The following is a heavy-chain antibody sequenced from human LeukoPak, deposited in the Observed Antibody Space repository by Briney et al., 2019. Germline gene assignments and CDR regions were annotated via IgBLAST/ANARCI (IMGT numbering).Heavy chain of an antibody. D-gene: IGHD2-21*01. CDR2: INPKSRNT. CDR1: GDTFNSYD. J-gene: IGHJ3*02. CDR3: ARGRLWNFNDGFDI. Sequence: ASVKVSCKASGDTFNSYDIYWVRQAPGLGLEWMGWINPKSRNTGYAEQFQGRVTITGDASISTAYMELRSLTSNDTAVYYCARGRLWNFNDGFDIWGQGTMVTVSS. V-gene: IGHV1-8*03.